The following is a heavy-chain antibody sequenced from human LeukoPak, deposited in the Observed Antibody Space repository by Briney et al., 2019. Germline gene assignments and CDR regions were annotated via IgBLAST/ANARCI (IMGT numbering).Heavy chain of an antibody. CDR3: VRAHHPGGWFDP. J-gene: IGHJ5*02. Sequence: GGSLRLSCAASGFTFSSYEMHWVRQAPGKGLEWVASINQDGGEIHYVDSVKGRFTISRDNAKNSLYLQMNSLTAEDTAVHYCVRAHHPGGWFDPWGQGTLVTVSS. CDR1: GFTFSSYE. V-gene: IGHV3-7*04. D-gene: IGHD3-10*01. CDR2: INQDGGEI.